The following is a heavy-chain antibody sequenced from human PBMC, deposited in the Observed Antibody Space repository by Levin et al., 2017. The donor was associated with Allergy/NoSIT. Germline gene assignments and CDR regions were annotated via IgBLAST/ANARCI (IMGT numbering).Heavy chain of an antibody. D-gene: IGHD3-10*01. CDR3: AGYYGSGFDAFDI. CDR2: ISSSSSTI. CDR1: GFTFSSYS. J-gene: IGHJ3*02. Sequence: GESLKISCAASGFTFSSYSMNWVRQAPGKGLEWVSYISSSSSTIYYADSVKGRFTISRDNAKNSLYLQMNSLRAEDTAVYYCAGYYGSGFDAFDIWGQGTMVTVSS. V-gene: IGHV3-48*01.